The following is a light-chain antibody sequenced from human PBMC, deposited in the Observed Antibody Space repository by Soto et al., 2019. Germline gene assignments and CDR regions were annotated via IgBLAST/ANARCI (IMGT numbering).Light chain of an antibody. J-gene: IGKJ1*01. V-gene: IGKV3-20*01. Sequence: EIVLTQSPGTLSLSPGERATLSCSASQSVSNNYLAWYQQKPGQAPSLLIYGASNRAIGIPDRFSGSGSGTDFTLTIISLEPGDFAVYYCQQYGSSGTFGQRTKVEIK. CDR3: QQYGSSGT. CDR2: GAS. CDR1: QSVSNNY.